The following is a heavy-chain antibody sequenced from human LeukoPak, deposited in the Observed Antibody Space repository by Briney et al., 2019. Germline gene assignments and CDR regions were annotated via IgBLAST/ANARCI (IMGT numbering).Heavy chain of an antibody. J-gene: IGHJ4*02. V-gene: IGHV3-30*02. CDR3: AKDLGTVTTVTTYFDY. Sequence: GGSLRLSCAASGFTLSSYGMHWVRQAPGKGLEWVAFIRYDGSNKYYADSVKGRFTIPRDDSKNTLYLQMNSLRAEDTAVYYCAKDLGTVTTVTTYFDYWGQGTLVTVSS. CDR2: IRYDGSNK. CDR1: GFTLSSYG. D-gene: IGHD4-17*01.